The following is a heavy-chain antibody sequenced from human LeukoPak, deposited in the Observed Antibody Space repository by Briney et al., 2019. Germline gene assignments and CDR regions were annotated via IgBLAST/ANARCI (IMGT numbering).Heavy chain of an antibody. Sequence: PPASVTVPCKASGYTFTGYYMHWVRQAPGQGLEWMGWINPNSGGTNYAQKFQGRVTMTRDTSISTAYMELSRLRSDDTAVYYCARGIAVAGNLNWFDPWGQGTLVTVSS. D-gene: IGHD6-19*01. J-gene: IGHJ5*02. CDR3: ARGIAVAGNLNWFDP. V-gene: IGHV1-2*02. CDR2: INPNSGGT. CDR1: GYTFTGYY.